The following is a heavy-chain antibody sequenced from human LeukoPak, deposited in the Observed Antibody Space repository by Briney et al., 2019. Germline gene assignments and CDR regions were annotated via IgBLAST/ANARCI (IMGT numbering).Heavy chain of an antibody. CDR1: GYTFTGYY. CDR2: INPNSGGT. V-gene: IGHV1-2*02. Sequence: ASVKVSCKASGYTFTGYYMHWVRQAPGQGLEWMGWINPNSGGTNYAQKFQGRVTMTRDTSISTAYMELSRLRSDDTAVYYCARSPGSYSPFDYWGQGTPVTVSS. D-gene: IGHD1-26*01. J-gene: IGHJ4*02. CDR3: ARSPGSYSPFDY.